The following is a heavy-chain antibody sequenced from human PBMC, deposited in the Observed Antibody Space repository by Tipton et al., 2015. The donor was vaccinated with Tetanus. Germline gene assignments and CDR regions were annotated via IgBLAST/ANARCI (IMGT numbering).Heavy chain of an antibody. CDR1: GGSMNSYY. CDR3: ARVACSSTSCYSHYFDY. CDR2: VFRSGSA. Sequence: GLVKPSETLSLICTVSGGSMNSYYWSWIRQPPGKGLEWIGYVFRSGSADYNPSLKSRVNISLDRSENQISLMLTSVTAADTAVYYCARVACSSTSCYSHYFDYWGPGSLVTVSS. V-gene: IGHV4-59*12. D-gene: IGHD2-2*01. J-gene: IGHJ4*02.